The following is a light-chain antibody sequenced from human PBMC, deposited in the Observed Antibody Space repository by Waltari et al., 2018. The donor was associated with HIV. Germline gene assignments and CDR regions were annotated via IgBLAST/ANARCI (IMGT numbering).Light chain of an antibody. CDR2: SDN. J-gene: IGLJ3*02. V-gene: IGLV1-44*01. CDR3: ASWDASLDGWV. Sequence: QSLLTQPPSASGTPGQRVTISCSGSTANIGTNTVNWYKHPPGTAPTLLIFSDNLRHSGVLARFSGSKPGPSASLAISGLRSDDEAKFICASWDASLDGWVFGGGTQLTVL. CDR1: TANIGTNT.